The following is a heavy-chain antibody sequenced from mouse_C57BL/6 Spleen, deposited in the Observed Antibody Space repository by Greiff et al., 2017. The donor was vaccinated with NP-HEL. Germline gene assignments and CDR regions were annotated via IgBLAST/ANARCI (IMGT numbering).Heavy chain of an antibody. J-gene: IGHJ4*01. D-gene: IGHD2-1*01. Sequence: EVKLVESGGGLVKPGGSLKLSCAASGFTFSDYGMHWVRQAPEKGLEWVAYISSGSSTIYYEDTVKGRFTISRDNAKNTQFRQMTSLRSEDTAMYYCARWGNSYAMDYWGQGTSVTVSS. CDR2: ISSGSSTI. CDR1: GFTFSDYG. V-gene: IGHV5-17*01. CDR3: ARWGNSYAMDY.